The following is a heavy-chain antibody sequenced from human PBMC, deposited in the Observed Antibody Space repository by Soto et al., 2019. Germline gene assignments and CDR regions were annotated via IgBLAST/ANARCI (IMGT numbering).Heavy chain of an antibody. CDR3: AKDPNPYYDFWSGYFHGGNWFDP. Sequence: GGSLRLSCAASGFTLRNYGMSWVRQAPGKGPEWVSAISGSDDSTYYADSVKGRFTISRDNSKNTLYLQINSLSAEDTAIYYCAKDPNPYYDFWSGYFHGGNWFDPWGQGTLVTVSS. CDR2: ISGSDDST. CDR1: GFTLRNYG. D-gene: IGHD3-3*01. V-gene: IGHV3-23*01. J-gene: IGHJ5*02.